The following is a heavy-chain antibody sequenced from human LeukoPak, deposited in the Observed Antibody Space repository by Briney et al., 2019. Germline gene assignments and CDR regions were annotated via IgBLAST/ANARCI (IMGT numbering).Heavy chain of an antibody. J-gene: IGHJ4*02. D-gene: IGHD2-21*02. CDR3: ARSDCGGDCWSFDY. CDR2: INHSGST. CDR1: GGSFSGYY. Sequence: SETLSLTCAVYGGSFSGYYWSWIRQPPGKGLEWIGEINHSGSTNYNPSLKSRVTISVDTSKNQFSLKLSSVAAADTAVYYCARSDCGGDCWSFDYWGQGTLVTVSS. V-gene: IGHV4-34*01.